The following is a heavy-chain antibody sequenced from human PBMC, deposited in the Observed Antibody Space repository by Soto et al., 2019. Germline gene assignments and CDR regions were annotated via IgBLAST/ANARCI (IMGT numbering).Heavy chain of an antibody. CDR2: MSYDGSNK. V-gene: IGHV3-30*18. D-gene: IGHD3-10*01. CDR3: AKSRMPYYASCLGY. CDR1: GFTFSSYG. Sequence: QVQLVESGGGVVQPGRSLRLSCAASGFTFSSYGMHWVRQAPGKGLEWVALMSYDGSNKYYADSVKGRFTISRDNSKNTLYLQMNSLRPEDTAVYYCAKSRMPYYASCLGYWGQGTLVTVSS. J-gene: IGHJ4*02.